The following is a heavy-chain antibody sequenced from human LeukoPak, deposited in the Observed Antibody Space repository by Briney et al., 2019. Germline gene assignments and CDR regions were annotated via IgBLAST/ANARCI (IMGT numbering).Heavy chain of an antibody. CDR1: GYTFTSYG. V-gene: IGHV1-18*01. D-gene: IGHD2-2*01. CDR3: ARGSRAGYCSSTSCPFDY. Sequence: ASVKVSCKASGYTFTSYGISWVRQAPGQGLEWMGCITAYNGNTNYAQKLQGRVTMTTDTSTSTAYMELRSLRSDDTAVYYCARGSRAGYCSSTSCPFDYWGQGTLVTVSS. CDR2: ITAYNGNT. J-gene: IGHJ4*02.